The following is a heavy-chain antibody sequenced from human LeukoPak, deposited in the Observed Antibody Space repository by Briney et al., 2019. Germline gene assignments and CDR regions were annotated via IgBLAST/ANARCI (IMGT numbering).Heavy chain of an antibody. CDR1: GFTFSAYG. Sequence: GRSLRLSCAASGFTFSAYGMHWVRQAPGKGLEWVAVIWYDGSNQYYADSVKGRFTISRDNSRTTLYLQMNSLRAEDTAIYYCAREDGSTMVYYFDYWGQGTLVTVSS. V-gene: IGHV3-33*01. CDR3: AREDGSTMVYYFDY. J-gene: IGHJ4*02. CDR2: IWYDGSNQ. D-gene: IGHD3-10*01.